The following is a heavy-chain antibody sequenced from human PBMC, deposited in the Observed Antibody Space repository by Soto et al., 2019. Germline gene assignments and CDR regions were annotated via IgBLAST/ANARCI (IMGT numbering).Heavy chain of an antibody. CDR3: ARDRSSSSSWFDP. CDR2: IWYDGSNK. Sequence: QVQLVESGGGVVQPGRSLRLSCAASGFTFSSYAMHWVRQAPGKGLEWVAVIWYDGSNKYYADSVTGRFTISRDNSKNTLYLYMNSLRVEDTAIYYCARDRSSSSSWFDPWGQGTLVTVSS. J-gene: IGHJ5*02. V-gene: IGHV3-33*01. CDR1: GFTFSSYA. D-gene: IGHD6-6*01.